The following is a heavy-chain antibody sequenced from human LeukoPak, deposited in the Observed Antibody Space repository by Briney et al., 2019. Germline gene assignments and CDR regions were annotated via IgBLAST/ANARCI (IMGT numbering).Heavy chain of an antibody. J-gene: IGHJ4*02. CDR2: ISSSGGST. V-gene: IGHV3-23*01. Sequence: GGSLRLSCAASGFTFSSSAMSWVRQVPGKGLEWVSGISSSGGSTNYADSVRGRFTISRDNSKNTLYVQMNSLRDEDTALYYCAKAVAGQGYYYDSSGYYSHGALDYWGQGTLVTVSS. D-gene: IGHD3-22*01. CDR3: AKAVAGQGYYYDSSGYYSHGALDY. CDR1: GFTFSSSA.